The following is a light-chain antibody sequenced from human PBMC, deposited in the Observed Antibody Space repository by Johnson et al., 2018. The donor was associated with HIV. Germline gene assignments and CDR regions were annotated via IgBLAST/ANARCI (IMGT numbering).Light chain of an antibody. J-gene: IGLJ1*01. CDR1: SSNIGNNY. Sequence: QSVLTQPPSVSAAPGQKVTISCSGSSSNIGNNYVSWYQQLPGTAPKLLIYDNNKRPSEIPDRFSGSKSGTSATLGIIGLQTGDETVYYCGAWDSSLSAFVFGTGTKVTVL. CDR3: GAWDSSLSAFV. CDR2: DNN. V-gene: IGLV1-51*01.